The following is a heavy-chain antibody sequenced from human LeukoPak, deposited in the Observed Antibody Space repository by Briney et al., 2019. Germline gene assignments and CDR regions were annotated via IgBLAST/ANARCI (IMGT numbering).Heavy chain of an antibody. CDR3: ARAQVDKDAFDI. CDR1: GYSFTNYW. J-gene: IGHJ3*02. CDR2: IYPSDSDT. D-gene: IGHD5-12*01. Sequence: GESLKISCKGSGYSFTNYWIAWVRQMPGEGLEWLGIIYPSDSDTRYSPSFQGQVTISADKSISTAYLQWSSLKASDTAMYYCARAQVDKDAFDIWGQGTMVTVSS. V-gene: IGHV5-51*01.